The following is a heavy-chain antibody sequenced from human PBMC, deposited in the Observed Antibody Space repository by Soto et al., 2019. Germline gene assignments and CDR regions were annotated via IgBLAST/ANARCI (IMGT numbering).Heavy chain of an antibody. CDR1: GYTFTCYY. CDR2: INPNSGGT. V-gene: IGHV1-2*04. CDR3: ARGTYYDSSGDIVTNYYYYGMDV. Sequence: ASVKVSCKASGYTFTCYYMHSVRQAPGQGLEWMGWINPNSGGTNYAQKFQGWVTMTRDTSISTAYMELSRLRSDDTAVYYCARGTYYDSSGDIVTNYYYYGMDVWGQGTTVTVSS. J-gene: IGHJ6*02. D-gene: IGHD3-22*01.